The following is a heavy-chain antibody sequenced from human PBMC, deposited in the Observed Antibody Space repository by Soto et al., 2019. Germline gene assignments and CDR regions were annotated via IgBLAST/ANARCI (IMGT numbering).Heavy chain of an antibody. J-gene: IGHJ4*02. CDR3: AREGGDGESSGAQYYFDY. CDR1: GGSISSGDYY. V-gene: IGHV4-30-4*01. CDR2: IYYSGST. Sequence: QVQLQESGPGLVKPSQTLSLTCTVSGGSISSGDYYWSWIRQPPGKGLEWIGYIYYSGSTYYNPSLKSRLTISVDTSKNQFSLKLSSVTAADTAVYYCAREGGDGESSGAQYYFDYWGQGTLVTVSS. D-gene: IGHD3-22*01.